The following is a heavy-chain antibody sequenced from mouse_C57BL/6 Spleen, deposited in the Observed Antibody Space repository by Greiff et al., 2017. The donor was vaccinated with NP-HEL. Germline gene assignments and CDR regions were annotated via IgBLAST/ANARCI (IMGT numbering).Heavy chain of an antibody. CDR3: ARYYGSTHGYFDV. CDR1: GYSFTSYY. V-gene: IGHV1-66*01. Sequence: QVQLKESGPELVKPGASVKISCKASGYSFTSYYIHWVKQRPGQGLEWIGWIYPGSGNTKYNEKFKGKATLTADTSSSTAYMQLSSLTSEDSAVYYCARYYGSTHGYFDVWGTGTTVTVSS. D-gene: IGHD1-1*01. CDR2: IYPGSGNT. J-gene: IGHJ1*03.